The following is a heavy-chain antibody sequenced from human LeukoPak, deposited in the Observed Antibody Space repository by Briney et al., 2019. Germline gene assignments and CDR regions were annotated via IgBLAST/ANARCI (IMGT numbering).Heavy chain of an antibody. Sequence: ETLSLTCTVSGGSISSYYWSWIRQPPGKGLEWIGYIYYSGSTNYHPSLKSRVTISVDTSKNQFSLKLSSVTAADTAVYYCARGARAKTTVYYYYYMDFWGKGTTVTVSS. J-gene: IGHJ6*03. CDR1: GGSISSYY. CDR3: ARGARAKTTVYYYYYMDF. V-gene: IGHV4-59*01. CDR2: IYYSGST. D-gene: IGHD4-17*01.